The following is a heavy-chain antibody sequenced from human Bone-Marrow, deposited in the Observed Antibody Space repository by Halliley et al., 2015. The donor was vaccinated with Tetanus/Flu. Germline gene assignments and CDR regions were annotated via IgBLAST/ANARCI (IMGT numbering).Heavy chain of an antibody. CDR1: GFTFSNYG. V-gene: IGHV3-33*01. CDR2: IWYDGSEK. CDR3: RAVNYDSGDSGWYFDY. Sequence: SGFTFSNYGMHWVRQAPGKGLEWVAVIWYDGSEKYYADSLKGRFTISRDNSKRTLYLQMNSLRAEDTAVYYCRAVNYDSGDSGWYFDYWGQGTLVTVPS. J-gene: IGHJ4*02. D-gene: IGHD3-22*01.